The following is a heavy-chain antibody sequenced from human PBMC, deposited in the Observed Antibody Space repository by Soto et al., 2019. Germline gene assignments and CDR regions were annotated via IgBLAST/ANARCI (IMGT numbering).Heavy chain of an antibody. J-gene: IGHJ4*02. Sequence: SETLSLTCAVSGHSISSDFYWGWIRQPPGKGLEWIGNIYHSGSTYYNPSLKSRVTIPVDTSKKQISLKLSSVTAADTAVYYCAVDYGNGYYFDYWGQGTLVTGS. V-gene: IGHV4-38-2*01. D-gene: IGHD4-17*01. CDR3: AVDYGNGYYFDY. CDR2: IYHSGST. CDR1: GHSISSDFY.